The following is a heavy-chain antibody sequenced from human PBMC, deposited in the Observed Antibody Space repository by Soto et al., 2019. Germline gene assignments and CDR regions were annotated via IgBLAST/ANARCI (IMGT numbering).Heavy chain of an antibody. CDR3: ASGSLYGSGSYPVDY. CDR1: GGTFSNHL. V-gene: IGHV1-69*08. D-gene: IGHD3-10*01. CDR2: IIPLFGTL. Sequence: QVQLVQSGAEVKKPGSSVNVSCKASGGTFSNHLISWVRQAPGQGLEWMGTIIPLFGTLNYAQKLQGRVTLSADRSTSTAYMELSSLRSDDMAVYYCASGSLYGSGSYPVDYWGQGTLVTVSS. J-gene: IGHJ4*01.